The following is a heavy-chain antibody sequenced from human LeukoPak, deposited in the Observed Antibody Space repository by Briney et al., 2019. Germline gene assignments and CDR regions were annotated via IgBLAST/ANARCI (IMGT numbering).Heavy chain of an antibody. CDR3: ARACYDILTGYYREPLLYGMDV. D-gene: IGHD3-9*01. CDR1: GYTFTSYG. Sequence: EASVKVSCRASGYTFTSYGISWVRQAPGQGLEWMGWISAYNGNTNYAQKLQGRVTMTTDTSTSTAYMELRSLRSDDTAVYYCARACYDILTGYYREPLLYGMDVWGQGTTVTVSS. CDR2: ISAYNGNT. J-gene: IGHJ6*02. V-gene: IGHV1-18*01.